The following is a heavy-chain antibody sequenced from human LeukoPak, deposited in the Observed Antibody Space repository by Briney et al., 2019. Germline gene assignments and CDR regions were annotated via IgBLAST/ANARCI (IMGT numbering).Heavy chain of an antibody. J-gene: IGHJ4*02. CDR3: ARESSGYFY. D-gene: IGHD3-22*01. CDR1: GFTFSSFA. Sequence: PGGSLRLSCAASGFTFSSFAMAWVRQAPGKGPEWVSSISSMSDYIYYADSVKGRFTISRDNSNNSLYLQMNSLRAEDTAVYYCARESSGYFYWGQGTLVTVSS. CDR2: ISSMSDYI. V-gene: IGHV3-21*01.